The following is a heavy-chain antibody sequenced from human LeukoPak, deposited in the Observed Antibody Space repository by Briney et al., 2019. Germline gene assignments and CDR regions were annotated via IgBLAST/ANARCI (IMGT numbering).Heavy chain of an antibody. J-gene: IGHJ4*02. CDR3: ARDIHCSSTSCRDY. V-gene: IGHV3-21*01. Sequence: GGSLRLSCAASGFTFSSYSMNWVRQAPGEGLEWVSSISSSSSYIYYADSVKGRFTISRDNAKNSLYLQMNSLRAEDTAVYYCARDIHCSSTSCRDYWGQGTLVTVSS. D-gene: IGHD2-2*01. CDR2: ISSSSSYI. CDR1: GFTFSSYS.